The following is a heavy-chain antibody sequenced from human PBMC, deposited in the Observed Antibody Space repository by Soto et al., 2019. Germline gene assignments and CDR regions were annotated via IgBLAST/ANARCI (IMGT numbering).Heavy chain of an antibody. D-gene: IGHD3-22*01. Sequence: GXSVKVSCKASGYTFTNYAIHWVCQAPGQRLEWMGWINAGNGNTKYSQKLQGRVTMTTDTSTSTAYMELRSLRSDDTAVYYCARDLWDSSGYYWFRPNWFDPWGQGTLVTVSS. CDR2: INAGNGNT. J-gene: IGHJ5*02. V-gene: IGHV1-3*01. CDR1: GYTFTNYA. CDR3: ARDLWDSSGYYWFRPNWFDP.